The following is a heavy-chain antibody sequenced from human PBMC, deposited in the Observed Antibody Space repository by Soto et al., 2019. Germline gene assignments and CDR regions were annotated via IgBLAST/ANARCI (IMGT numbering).Heavy chain of an antibody. CDR3: ARDGLTGTPFGAFDI. D-gene: IGHD1-20*01. V-gene: IGHV1-46*01. CDR2: INPSGGST. Sequence: GASVKVSCKASGYTFTSYYMHWVRQAPGQGLERMGIINPSGGSTSYAQKFQGRVNMTRATSTSTVYMELSSLRSEDTAVYYCARDGLTGTPFGAFDIWGQGTMVTVSS. CDR1: GYTFTSYY. J-gene: IGHJ3*02.